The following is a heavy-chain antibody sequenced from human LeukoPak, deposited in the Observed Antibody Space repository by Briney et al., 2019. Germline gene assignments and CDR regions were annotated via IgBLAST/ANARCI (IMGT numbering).Heavy chain of an antibody. Sequence: SETLSLTCTVSGDSISSGSYYWSWIRQPAGKGLEWIGRIYFSGSTNYNPSLKSRVTISVDTPKNQFSLKLNSVTAADTAVYYCARESTGFGEFVWFDPWGQGTLVTVSS. J-gene: IGHJ5*02. CDR1: GDSISSGSYY. V-gene: IGHV4-61*02. D-gene: IGHD3-10*01. CDR2: IYFSGST. CDR3: ARESTGFGEFVWFDP.